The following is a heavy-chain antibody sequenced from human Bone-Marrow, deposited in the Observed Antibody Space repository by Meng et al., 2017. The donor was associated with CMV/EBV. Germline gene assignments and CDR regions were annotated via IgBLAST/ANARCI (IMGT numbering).Heavy chain of an antibody. D-gene: IGHD3-3*01. Sequence: GESLKISCAASGFTFSSYSMNWVRQAPGKGLEWVSSISSSSSYIYYADSVKGRFTISRDNAKNSLYLQMNGLRAEDTAVYYCARVFGRDFWSGYYTDAFDIWGQGTMVTVSS. CDR1: GFTFSSYS. J-gene: IGHJ3*02. CDR3: ARVFGRDFWSGYYTDAFDI. CDR2: ISSSSSYI. V-gene: IGHV3-21*01.